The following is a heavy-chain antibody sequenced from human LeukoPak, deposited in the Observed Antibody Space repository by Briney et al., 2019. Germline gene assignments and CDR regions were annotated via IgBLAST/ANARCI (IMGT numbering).Heavy chain of an antibody. CDR1: GFTFTSSA. J-gene: IGHJ3*02. V-gene: IGHV1-58*02. CDR3: AAPSYYDSSGYIAFDI. Sequence: SVKVSCKASGFTFTSSAMQWVRQARGQRLEWIGWIVVGSGNTNYAQKFQERVTITRDMSTSTAYMELSSLRSEDTAVYYCAAPSYYDSSGYIAFDIWGQGTMVTVSS. D-gene: IGHD3-22*01. CDR2: IVVGSGNT.